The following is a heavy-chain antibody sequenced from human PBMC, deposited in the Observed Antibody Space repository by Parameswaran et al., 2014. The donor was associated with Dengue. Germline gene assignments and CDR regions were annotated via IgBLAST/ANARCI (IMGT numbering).Heavy chain of an antibody. J-gene: IGHJ6*03. CDR3: ARTIEYSSSGVYYYYYYMDV. CDR2: IYYSGST. D-gene: IGHD6-6*01. V-gene: IGHV4-59*01. Sequence: WIRQPPGKGLEWIGYIYYSGSTNYNPSLKSRVTISVDTSKNQFSLKLSSVTAADTAVYYCARTIEYSSSGVYYYYYYMDVWGKGTTVTVSS.